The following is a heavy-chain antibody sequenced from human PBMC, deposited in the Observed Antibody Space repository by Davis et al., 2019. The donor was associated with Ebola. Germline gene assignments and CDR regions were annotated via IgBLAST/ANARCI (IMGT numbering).Heavy chain of an antibody. Sequence: GESLKISCQGSGYSFTTHWIGRVRQLPGKGLEWKGIIHPGDPDTRYSPSFQGQVTISAAKSLSTAYLQWSSLKASDTAMYYCARQTYYDFWSGYSVWGQGTLVTVSS. CDR1: GYSFTTHW. J-gene: IGHJ4*02. CDR3: ARQTYYDFWSGYSV. V-gene: IGHV5-51*01. CDR2: IHPGDPDT. D-gene: IGHD3-3*01.